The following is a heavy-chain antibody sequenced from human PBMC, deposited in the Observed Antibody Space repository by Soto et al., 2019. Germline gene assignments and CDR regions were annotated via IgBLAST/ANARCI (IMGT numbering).Heavy chain of an antibody. Sequence: QVQLVESGGGLDKPGGSLRLSCAASGFTFSDDYMSWLRQAPGTGLEWVSYISNSGGSTNYADSVKGRFTVSRENAKNSLYLQMNNLRADDTAVYYCATVAAYGNYLFNYWGQGALVTVSS. J-gene: IGHJ4*02. CDR2: ISNSGGST. CDR3: ATVAAYGNYLFNY. V-gene: IGHV3-11*06. CDR1: GFTFSDDY. D-gene: IGHD4-17*01.